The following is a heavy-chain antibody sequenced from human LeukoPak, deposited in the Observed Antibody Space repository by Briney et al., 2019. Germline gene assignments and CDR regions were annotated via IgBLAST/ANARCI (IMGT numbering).Heavy chain of an antibody. D-gene: IGHD3-22*01. CDR3: TRGGYYDSSGKDYDY. CDR2: IRSKAYGGTT. CDR1: GFTFGDYA. V-gene: IGHV3-49*03. Sequence: GGSLRLSCTASGFTFGDYAMGWFRQAPGKGLEWVGFIRSKAYGGTTEYAASVKGRFTISRDDSKSIAYLQMNSLKTEDTAVYYCTRGGYYDSSGKDYDYWGQGTLVTVSS. J-gene: IGHJ4*02.